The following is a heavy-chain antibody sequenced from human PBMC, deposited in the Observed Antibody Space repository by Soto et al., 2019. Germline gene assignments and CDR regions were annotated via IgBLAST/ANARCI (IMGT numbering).Heavy chain of an antibody. V-gene: IGHV4-59*08. CDR2: IYYSGST. J-gene: IGHJ4*02. CDR1: GGSISSYY. Sequence: PSETLSLSCTVSGGSISSYYWSWIRQPPGKGLEWIAYIYYSGSTEYNPSLKSRVTISEDTSKNQFSPLLCFVTAADSALFYFARHLSTTIAPLPFAYWCQGTPVTVSS. CDR3: ARHLSTTIAPLPFAY. D-gene: IGHD1-1*01.